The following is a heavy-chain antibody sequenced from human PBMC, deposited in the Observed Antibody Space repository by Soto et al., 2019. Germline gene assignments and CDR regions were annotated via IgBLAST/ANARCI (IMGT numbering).Heavy chain of an antibody. J-gene: IGHJ6*02. V-gene: IGHV4-30-2*01. CDR1: GGAISSGGYS. Sequence: PSETLSLTCAVSGGAISSGGYSWSWIRQPPGKGLEWIGYIYHSGSTYYNPSLKSRVTISVDRSKNQFSLKLSSVTAADTAVYYCASAAETYYYYYGMDVWGQGTTVTVSS. CDR2: IYHSGST. CDR3: ASAAETYYYYYGMDV. D-gene: IGHD6-25*01.